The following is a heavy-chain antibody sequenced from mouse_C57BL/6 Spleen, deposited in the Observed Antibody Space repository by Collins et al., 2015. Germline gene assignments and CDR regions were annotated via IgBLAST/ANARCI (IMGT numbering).Heavy chain of an antibody. D-gene: IGHD4-1*01. J-gene: IGHJ2*01. Sequence: EVKLEESGGGLVQPGGSMKLSCAASGFTFSDAWMDWVRQSPEKGLEWVAEIRTKLIIMQQTMLSLVKGRFTISRDDSKSSVYLQMNSLRTEDSGIYYCTRNWLDYWGQGTTLTVSS. V-gene: IGHV6-6*01. CDR3: TRNWLDY. CDR1: GFTFSDAW. CDR2: IRTKLIIMQ.